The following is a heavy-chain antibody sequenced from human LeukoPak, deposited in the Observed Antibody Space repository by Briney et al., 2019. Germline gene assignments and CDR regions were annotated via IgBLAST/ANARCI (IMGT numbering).Heavy chain of an antibody. J-gene: IGHJ6*04. CDR2: ISGSGFTI. Sequence: GGSLRLSCAVSGFTLSNYSMNWVRQAPGKGLEWISYISGSGFTIHYADSVKGRFTISRDNTKNSLYLQMNSLRAEDTAVYYCAELGITMIGGVWGKGTTVTISS. CDR3: AELGITMIGGV. V-gene: IGHV3-48*04. CDR1: GFTLSNYS. D-gene: IGHD3-10*02.